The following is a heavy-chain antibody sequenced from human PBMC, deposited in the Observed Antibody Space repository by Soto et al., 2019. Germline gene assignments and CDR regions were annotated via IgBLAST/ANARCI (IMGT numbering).Heavy chain of an antibody. CDR3: ARGPEEIILGYCTNGVCYTYGMDV. CDR1: GGTFSSYA. J-gene: IGHJ6*02. Sequence: ASVKVSCKASGGTFSSYAISWMRQAPGQGLERMGGIIPIFGTANYAQKFQGRFTISADESTSTAYIELSSLRSEDTALYYCARGPEEIILGYCTNGVCYTYGMDVWGQGATVTVSS. CDR2: IIPIFGTA. D-gene: IGHD2-8*01. V-gene: IGHV1-69*13.